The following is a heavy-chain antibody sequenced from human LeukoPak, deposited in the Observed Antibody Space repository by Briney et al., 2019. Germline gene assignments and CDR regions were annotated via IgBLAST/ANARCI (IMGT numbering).Heavy chain of an antibody. D-gene: IGHD2-21*01. CDR3: AKRGVVIRVILVGFHKEAYYFDS. CDR2: ISDSAGRT. V-gene: IGHV3-23*01. CDR1: GITLSNYG. Sequence: GGSLRLSCAVSGITLSNYGMSWVRQAPGKGLEWVAGISDSAGRTNYADSVKDRFTISRDNPKNTLYLQMNSLRAEDTAVYFCAKRGVVIRVILVGFHKEAYYFDSWGQGALVTVSS. J-gene: IGHJ4*02.